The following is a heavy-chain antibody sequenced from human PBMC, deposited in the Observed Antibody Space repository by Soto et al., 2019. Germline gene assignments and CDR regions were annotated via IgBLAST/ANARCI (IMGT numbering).Heavy chain of an antibody. CDR3: ARVLRYKLRGARSVDWVDP. V-gene: IGHV4-34*01. CDR1: GGTFSGYY. Sequence: SESLSLTCAASGGTFSGYYWSWIRQPPGKGLEWIGEINHSGSTNYNPSLKSRVTISVDTSKNQFSLKLSSVTAADTAVYYCARVLRYKLRGARSVDWVDPWGQGTLVTVSS. CDR2: INHSGST. J-gene: IGHJ5*02. D-gene: IGHD3-16*02.